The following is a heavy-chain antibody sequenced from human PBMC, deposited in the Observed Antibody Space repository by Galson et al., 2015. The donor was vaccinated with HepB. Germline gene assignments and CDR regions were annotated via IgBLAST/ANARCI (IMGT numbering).Heavy chain of an antibody. D-gene: IGHD1-26*01. CDR2: IIPILGIA. V-gene: IGHV1-69*02. J-gene: IGHJ3*02. CDR1: GGTFSSYT. Sequence: SVKVSCKASGGTFSSYTISWVRQAPGQGLEWMGRIIPILGIANYAQKFQGRVTITADKSTSTAYMELSSLRSEDTAVYYCASRIVGAITGQDAFDIWGQGTMVTVSS. CDR3: ASRIVGAITGQDAFDI.